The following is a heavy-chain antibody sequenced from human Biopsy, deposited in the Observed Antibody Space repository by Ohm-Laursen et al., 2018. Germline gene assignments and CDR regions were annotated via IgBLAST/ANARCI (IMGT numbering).Heavy chain of an antibody. V-gene: IGHV2-5*02. CDR2: VYWDNDK. J-gene: IGHJ3*01. CDR1: GFSLSSHGVG. D-gene: IGHD3-16*02. CDR3: AHVVITYGGIIALDAFDV. Sequence: TQTLTLTGSFSGFSLSSHGVGVGWIRQPPGEALEWLAIVYWDNDKRYSPSLWSRLNIWKDASKNRVVLTLTDMDPVDTATYYCAHVVITYGGIIALDAFDVWGQGSMVIVSS.